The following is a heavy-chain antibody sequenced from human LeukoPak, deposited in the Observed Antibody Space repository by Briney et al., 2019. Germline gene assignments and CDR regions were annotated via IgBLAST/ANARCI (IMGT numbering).Heavy chain of an antibody. D-gene: IGHD6-19*01. CDR3: AREQWLGEFDY. CDR2: IKQDGSEK. J-gene: IGHJ4*02. V-gene: IGHV3-7*01. Sequence: GGSLRLSCAASGFTFSSYWMSWVRQAPGKGLEWVANIKQDGSEKYYVDSVKGRFTISRDNAKNSPYLQMNSLRAEDTAVYYCAREQWLGEFDYWGQGTLVTVSS. CDR1: GFTFSSYW.